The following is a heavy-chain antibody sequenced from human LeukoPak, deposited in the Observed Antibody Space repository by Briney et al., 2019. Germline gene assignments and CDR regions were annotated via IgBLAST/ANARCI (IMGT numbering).Heavy chain of an antibody. D-gene: IGHD2-15*01. CDR2: IYYTGST. V-gene: IGHV4-61*01. J-gene: IGHJ6*02. CDR1: GGSVSSGSYY. Sequence: SETLSLTCAVSGGSVSSGSYYWTWIRQPPGKGLEWIGCIYYTGSTKYNSSLKSRVTISADTSKNQFSLKLSSVTAADTAVYYCARVSIGRGGSCYSCPNYYYGMDVWGQGTTVTVSS. CDR3: ARVSIGRGGSCYSCPNYYYGMDV.